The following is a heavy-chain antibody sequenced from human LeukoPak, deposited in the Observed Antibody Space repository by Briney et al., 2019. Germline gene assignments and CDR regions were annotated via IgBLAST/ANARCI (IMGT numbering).Heavy chain of an antibody. J-gene: IGHJ4*02. V-gene: IGHV3-30-3*01. CDR2: ISYDGSNK. CDR1: GFTFSSYA. CDR3: ARDPSPYDSSGYYWYYFDY. Sequence: GGSLRLSCAASGFTFSSYAMHWVRQAPGKGLEWVAVISYDGSNKYYADSVKGRFTISRDNSKNTLYLQMNSPRAEDTAVYYCARDPSPYDSSGYYWYYFDYWGQGTLVTVSS. D-gene: IGHD3-22*01.